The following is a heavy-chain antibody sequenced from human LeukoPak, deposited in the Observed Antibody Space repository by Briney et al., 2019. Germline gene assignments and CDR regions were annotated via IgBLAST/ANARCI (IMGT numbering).Heavy chain of an antibody. V-gene: IGHV1-69-2*01. CDR2: VDPEDGET. CDR3: AKDYSNYSMGY. J-gene: IGHJ4*02. CDR1: GYTFTDYY. D-gene: IGHD4-11*01. Sequence: ASVKISCKVSGYTFTDYYMHWVQQAPGKGLEWTGLVDPEDGETIYAEKFQGRVTITADTSTDTAYMELSSLRSEDTAVYYCAKDYSNYSMGYWGQGTLVTVSS.